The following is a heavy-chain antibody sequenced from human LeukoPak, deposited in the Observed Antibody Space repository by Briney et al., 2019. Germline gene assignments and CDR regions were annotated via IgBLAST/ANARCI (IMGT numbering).Heavy chain of an antibody. D-gene: IGHD6-13*01. CDR1: GFNSGR. J-gene: IGHJ3*02. V-gene: IGHV3-7*01. CDR3: ARFIASPGPDAFDI. CDR2: IKQDGIET. Sequence: GGSLRLSCAASGFNSGRMSWVRQAPGQRLEWLANIKQDGIETYYLDSVRGRFTISRDSARNSVYLQMNSLRADETAVYFCARFIASPGPDAFDIWGQGTLVTVSS.